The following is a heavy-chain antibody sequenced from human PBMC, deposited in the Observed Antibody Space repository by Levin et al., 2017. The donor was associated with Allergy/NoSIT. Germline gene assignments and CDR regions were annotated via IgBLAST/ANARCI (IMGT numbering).Heavy chain of an antibody. CDR3: ARKLRGSSAYDAFDV. Sequence: GGSLRLSCAATGFTFRDYWMTWVRQTPGRGLEWVANIDQDGSQKYYVDSVKGRFTISRDNAKNSEDLQMNYLRDDDTAVYYCARKLRGSSAYDAFDVWGHGTMVTFSS. V-gene: IGHV3-7*03. D-gene: IGHD5-12*01. J-gene: IGHJ3*01. CDR1: GFTFRDYW. CDR2: IDQDGSQK.